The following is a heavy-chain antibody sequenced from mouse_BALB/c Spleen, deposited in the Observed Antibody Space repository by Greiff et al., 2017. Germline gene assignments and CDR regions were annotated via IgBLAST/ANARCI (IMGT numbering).Heavy chain of an antibody. Sequence: VKLQQPGAELVKPGASVKMSCKASGYTFTSYWMHWVKQRPGQGLEWIGVIDPSDSYTSYNQKFKGKATLTVDTSSSTAYMQLSSLTSEDSAVYYCTRSGVVATPFAYWGQGTLVTVSA. CDR2: IDPSDSYT. D-gene: IGHD1-1*01. V-gene: IGHV1S127*01. CDR3: TRSGVVATPFAY. CDR1: GYTFTSYW. J-gene: IGHJ3*01.